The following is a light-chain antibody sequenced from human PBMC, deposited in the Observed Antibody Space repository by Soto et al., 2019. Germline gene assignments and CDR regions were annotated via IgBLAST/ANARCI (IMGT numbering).Light chain of an antibody. CDR2: GAF. CDR3: QQYNDWPLT. V-gene: IGKV3-15*01. J-gene: IGKJ1*01. Sequence: EILMTQSPVTLSVSPGERATLSCRASQSVSSNLAWYQQKPGQAPSLLIYGAFTRATGIPARFSGTGSGTEFTLTISSLQSEDFVLYYCQQYNDWPLTFGQGTKVEI. CDR1: QSVSSN.